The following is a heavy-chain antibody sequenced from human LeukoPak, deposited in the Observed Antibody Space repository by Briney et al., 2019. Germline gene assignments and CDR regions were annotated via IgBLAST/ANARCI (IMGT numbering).Heavy chain of an antibody. D-gene: IGHD3-10*01. CDR3: ARDRRGTMVRGVIILGYYFDY. J-gene: IGHJ4*02. CDR2: ISSSSSYI. Sequence: GGSLRLSCAASGFTFSGYSMNWVRQAPGKGLEWVSSISSSSSYIYYADSVKGRFTISRDNAKNSLYLQMNSLRAEDTAVYYCARDRRGTMVRGVIILGYYFDYWGQGTLVTVSS. CDR1: GFTFSGYS. V-gene: IGHV3-21*01.